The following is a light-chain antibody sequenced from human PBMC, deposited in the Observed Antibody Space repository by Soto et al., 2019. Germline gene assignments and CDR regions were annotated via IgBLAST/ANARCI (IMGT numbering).Light chain of an antibody. CDR2: EVS. CDR1: QGIRSE. V-gene: IGKV1-6*01. J-gene: IGKJ2*01. CDR3: LQDHNYPYT. Sequence: AIQMTQSPSSLSASVGDRVAISCRSRQGIRSELGWYQQKPGKAPKLLIYEVSRLQSGVPSRFSGSGSGTDITLTITSLQPEDFATYYCLQDHNYPYTFGQGTKLEIK.